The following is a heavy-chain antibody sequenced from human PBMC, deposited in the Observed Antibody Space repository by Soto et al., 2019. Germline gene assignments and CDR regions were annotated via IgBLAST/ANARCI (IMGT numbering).Heavy chain of an antibody. Sequence: QMQLVQSGPEVKKPGTSVKVSCKASGFTFTSSAVQWVRQARGQRLEWIGWIVVGSGNTNYAQKFQERVTITRDVATSTAYMELSSLRSEDTAVYYCAADVGYCSGGSCYSDFDYWGQGTLVTVSS. D-gene: IGHD2-15*01. J-gene: IGHJ4*02. CDR1: GFTFTSSA. CDR3: AADVGYCSGGSCYSDFDY. V-gene: IGHV1-58*01. CDR2: IVVGSGNT.